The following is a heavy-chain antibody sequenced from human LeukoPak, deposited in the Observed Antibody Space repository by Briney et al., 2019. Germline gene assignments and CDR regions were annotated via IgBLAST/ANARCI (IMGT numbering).Heavy chain of an antibody. Sequence: GGSLRLSCVASGFTFSSYGMDWVRQAPGKGLEWVAVISYDGSNKYYADSVKGRFTISRDNSKNTLYLQMNSLKTEDTAVYYCTTEDSSSWTTLGNWGQGTLVTVSS. CDR3: TTEDSSSWTTLGN. J-gene: IGHJ4*02. V-gene: IGHV3-30*12. CDR2: ISYDGSNK. D-gene: IGHD6-13*01. CDR1: GFTFSSYG.